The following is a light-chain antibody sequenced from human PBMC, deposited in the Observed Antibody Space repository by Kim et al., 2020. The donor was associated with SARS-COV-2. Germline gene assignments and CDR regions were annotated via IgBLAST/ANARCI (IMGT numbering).Light chain of an antibody. Sequence: GQSVTISCTGTSSDVGGYSYVSWYQHHPGNAPKLMIYDVSKRPSGVPDRFSGSKSGNTASLTISGLQAEDEADYYCCSYAGSYTLVFGGGTKLTVL. CDR1: SSDVGGYSY. CDR2: DVS. CDR3: CSYAGSYTLV. J-gene: IGLJ3*02. V-gene: IGLV2-11*01.